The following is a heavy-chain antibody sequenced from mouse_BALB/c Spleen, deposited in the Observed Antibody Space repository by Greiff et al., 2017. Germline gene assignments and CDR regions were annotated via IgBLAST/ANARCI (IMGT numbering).Heavy chain of an antibody. Sequence: EVKLQESGGGLVQPGGSRKLSCAASGFTFSSFGMHWVRQAPEKGLEWVAYISSGSSTIYYADTVKGRFTISRDNPKNTLFLQMTSLRSEDTAMYYCASYGNSSMDYWGQGTSVTVSS. V-gene: IGHV5-17*02. CDR1: GFTFSSFG. CDR2: ISSGSSTI. D-gene: IGHD2-10*02. CDR3: ASYGNSSMDY. J-gene: IGHJ4*01.